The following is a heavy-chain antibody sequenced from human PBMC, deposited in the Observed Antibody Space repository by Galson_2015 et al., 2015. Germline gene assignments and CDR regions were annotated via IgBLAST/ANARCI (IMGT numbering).Heavy chain of an antibody. Sequence: SGAEVKKPGESLKISCKGSGYSFTSYWIGWVRQMPGKGLEWMGIIYPGDSDTRYSPSFQGQVTISADKSISTAYLQWSSLKASDTAMYYCARRSLRYCSGGSCPLDYWGQGTLVTVSS. J-gene: IGHJ4*02. CDR1: GYSFTSYW. CDR2: IYPGDSDT. CDR3: ARRSLRYCSGGSCPLDY. V-gene: IGHV5-51*03. D-gene: IGHD2-15*01.